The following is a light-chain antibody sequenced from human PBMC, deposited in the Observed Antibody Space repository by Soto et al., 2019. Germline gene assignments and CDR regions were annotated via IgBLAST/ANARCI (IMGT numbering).Light chain of an antibody. CDR3: QQYNSYSRT. CDR1: QSISSV. Sequence: DIQMTKSPSTLSASVGDRVTITCRASQSISSVLAWYQQKPGKAPKLLIYKASSLESGVPSRFSGSGSGTEFTLTISSLQPDDFAPYYCQQYNSYSRTFGQGTKVDI. J-gene: IGKJ1*01. CDR2: KAS. V-gene: IGKV1-5*03.